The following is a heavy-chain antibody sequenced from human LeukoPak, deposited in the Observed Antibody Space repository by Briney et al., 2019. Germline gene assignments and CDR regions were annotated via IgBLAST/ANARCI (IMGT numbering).Heavy chain of an antibody. CDR1: GGSISSSSYS. Sequence: SETLSLTCTVSGGSISSSSYSWGWIRQPPGKGLEWIGSIYYSGSTYYNPSLKSRVTISVDTSKNQFSLKLSSVTAADTAVYYCARRSPDFWSDTEDYWGQGTLVTVSS. J-gene: IGHJ4*02. D-gene: IGHD3-3*01. CDR2: IYYSGST. V-gene: IGHV4-39*01. CDR3: ARRSPDFWSDTEDY.